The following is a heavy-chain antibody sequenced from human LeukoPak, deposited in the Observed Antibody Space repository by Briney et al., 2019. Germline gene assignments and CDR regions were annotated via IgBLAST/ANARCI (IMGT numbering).Heavy chain of an antibody. CDR3: AIGKKLVRGVIISYYFDY. J-gene: IGHJ4*02. CDR1: GFSISSSNW. D-gene: IGHD3-10*01. Sequence: NPSETLSLTCAVSGFSISSSNWWSRVRQPPGQGLGWIGEIYHSGSTNYNPSLKSRVTISVDKSKNQFSLKLSSVTAADTAVYYCAIGKKLVRGVIISYYFDYWGQGTLVTVSS. V-gene: IGHV4-4*02. CDR2: IYHSGST.